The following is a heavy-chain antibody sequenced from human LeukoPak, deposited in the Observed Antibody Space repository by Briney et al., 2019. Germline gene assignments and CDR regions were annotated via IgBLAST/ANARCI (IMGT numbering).Heavy chain of an antibody. D-gene: IGHD1-26*01. CDR3: ARERVGGTVLDP. CDR1: GFTFSSYS. CDR2: ISSSSSYI. J-gene: IGHJ5*02. Sequence: GGSLRLSCAASGFTFSSYSMNWVRQAPGKGLEWVSSISSSSSYIYYADSVKGRFTISRDNAKNSLYLQMNSLRAEDTAVYYCARERVGGTVLDPWGQGTLVTVSS. V-gene: IGHV3-21*01.